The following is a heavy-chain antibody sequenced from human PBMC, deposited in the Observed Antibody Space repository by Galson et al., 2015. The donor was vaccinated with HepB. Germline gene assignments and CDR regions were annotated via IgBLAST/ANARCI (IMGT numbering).Heavy chain of an antibody. CDR3: ATYADHALTAFDY. Sequence: SVKVSCKASGFTFTRHGISWVRQAPGQGLEWMGWISGYNGNANYAQNFQGRVTMTTGTSTSTAYMEVRSLRSDDTAVYFCATYADHALTAFDYWGQGTLVTVSS. V-gene: IGHV1-18*01. CDR2: ISGYNGNA. J-gene: IGHJ4*02. D-gene: IGHD1-14*01. CDR1: GFTFTRHG.